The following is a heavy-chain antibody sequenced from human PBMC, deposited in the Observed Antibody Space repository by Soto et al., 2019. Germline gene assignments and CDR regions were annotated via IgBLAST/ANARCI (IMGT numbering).Heavy chain of an antibody. CDR2: IWYDESNP. J-gene: IGHJ6*02. V-gene: IGHV3-33*01. Sequence: QVQLVESGGGVVQPGKSLRLSCAASGFIFGAYGMHWVRQAPGKGLEWVAVIWYDESNPYYADSVKGRVTISRDNSKNTLYLQMNSLTAADTGVYYCARDKVGMCCFGMDVWGQGTTVTVSS. CDR1: GFIFGAYG. D-gene: IGHD1-26*01. CDR3: ARDKVGMCCFGMDV.